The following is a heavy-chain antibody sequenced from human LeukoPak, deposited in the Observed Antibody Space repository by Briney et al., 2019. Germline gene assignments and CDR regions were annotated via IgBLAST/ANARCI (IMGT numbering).Heavy chain of an antibody. V-gene: IGHV3-53*04. CDR2: LYSGGNT. CDR1: GFTVSSNY. D-gene: IGHD2/OR15-2a*01. Sequence: PGGSLRLSCAASGFTVSSNYMTWVRQAPGKGLEWASVLYSGGNTYYADSVKGRFTISRLNSKNTLYLQMNNLRTEDTAIYYCARAQNIPPPAWFDPWGQGTLVTVSS. J-gene: IGHJ5*02. CDR3: ARAQNIPPPAWFDP.